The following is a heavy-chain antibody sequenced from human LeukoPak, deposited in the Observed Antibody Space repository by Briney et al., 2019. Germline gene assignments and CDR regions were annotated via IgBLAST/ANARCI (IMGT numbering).Heavy chain of an antibody. J-gene: IGHJ5*02. Sequence: PSGTLSLTCAVSGGSISSSNWWSWVRQPPGKGLEWIGEIYHSGSTNYNPSLKSRVTISVDTSKNQFSLKLSSVTAADTAVYYCARDGDCSGGSCYSWFDPWGQGTLVTVSS. CDR1: GGSISSSNW. CDR2: IYHSGST. V-gene: IGHV4-4*02. D-gene: IGHD2-15*01. CDR3: ARDGDCSGGSCYSWFDP.